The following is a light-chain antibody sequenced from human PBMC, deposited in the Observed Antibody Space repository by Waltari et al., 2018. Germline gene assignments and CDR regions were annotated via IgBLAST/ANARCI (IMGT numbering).Light chain of an antibody. Sequence: DIQMTQSPSTLSASVGDRVPITCRASQSISNWLAWYQQTPGKAPKLLIYKASTLQSGVPSRFSGSGSGTEFTLTISSLQPDDFATYYCQQYSSDSTFGQGTKVEIK. CDR1: QSISNW. CDR3: QQYSSDST. J-gene: IGKJ1*01. CDR2: KAS. V-gene: IGKV1-5*03.